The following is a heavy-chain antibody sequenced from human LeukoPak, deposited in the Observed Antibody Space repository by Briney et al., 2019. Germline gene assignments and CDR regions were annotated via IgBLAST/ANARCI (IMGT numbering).Heavy chain of an antibody. J-gene: IGHJ6*03. Sequence: SSETLSLTCAVYGGSFSGYYWSWIRQPPGKGLEWIGEINHSGSTNYNPSLKSRVTISVDTSKNQFSLKLSSVTAADTAVYYCARQEVVSPYYYYYYYMDVWGKGTTVTISS. D-gene: IGHD2-15*01. CDR2: INHSGST. V-gene: IGHV4-34*01. CDR3: ARQEVVSPYYYYYYYMDV. CDR1: GGSFSGYY.